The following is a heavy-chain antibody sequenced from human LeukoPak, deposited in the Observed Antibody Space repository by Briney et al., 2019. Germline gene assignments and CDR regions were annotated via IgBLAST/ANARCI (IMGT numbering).Heavy chain of an antibody. J-gene: IGHJ3*02. D-gene: IGHD3-16*01. CDR1: GFTFSTYD. CDR3: AKDLGSGLPPDGFDI. Sequence: GGSLRLSCAASGFTFSTYDMNWVRQAPGKGLEWVAIIAYDGNYKHYADSVKGRFTMSRDNSKSTLSLQMNSLRPDDTAVYYCAKDLGSGLPPDGFDIWGQGTLVTVSS. V-gene: IGHV3-30*18. CDR2: IAYDGNYK.